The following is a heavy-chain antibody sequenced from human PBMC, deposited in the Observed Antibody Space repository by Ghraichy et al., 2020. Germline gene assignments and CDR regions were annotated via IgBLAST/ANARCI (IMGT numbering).Heavy chain of an antibody. Sequence: GGSLRLSCAASGFTFSSYGMHWVRQAPGKGLEWVAVISYDGSNKYYADSVKGRFTISRDNSKNTLYLQMNSLRAEDTAVYYCAKDLSVATTLTRSSYWGQGTLVTVSS. J-gene: IGHJ4*02. CDR1: GFTFSSYG. CDR2: ISYDGSNK. V-gene: IGHV3-30*18. D-gene: IGHD5-24*01. CDR3: AKDLSVATTLTRSSY.